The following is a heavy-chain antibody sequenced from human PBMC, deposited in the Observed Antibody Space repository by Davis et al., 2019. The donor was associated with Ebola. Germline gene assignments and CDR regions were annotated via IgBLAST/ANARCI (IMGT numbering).Heavy chain of an antibody. J-gene: IGHJ6*02. CDR1: GYTFTSHK. CDR2: IIPILGIA. V-gene: IGHV1-69*04. Sequence: AASVKVSCKASGYTFTSHKMHWLRQAPGQGLEWMGRIIPILGIANYAQKFQGRVTITADKSTSTAYMELSSLRSEDTAVYYCARDGQPNYYYYGMDVWGQGTTVTVSS. CDR3: ARDGQPNYYYYGMDV. D-gene: IGHD1-1*01.